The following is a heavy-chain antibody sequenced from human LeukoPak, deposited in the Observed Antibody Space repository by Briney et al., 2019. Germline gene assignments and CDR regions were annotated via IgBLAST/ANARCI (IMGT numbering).Heavy chain of an antibody. Sequence: PGRSLRLSCAASGFTVSSNYMSWVRQAPGKGLGWVAFIRYDGSNKYYADSVKGRFTISRNNSKNTLYLQMNSLRAEDTAVYYCAKSGAGEFPALLGYFDYWGQGTLVTVSS. CDR1: GFTVSSNY. J-gene: IGHJ4*02. CDR3: AKSGAGEFPALLGYFDY. CDR2: IRYDGSNK. D-gene: IGHD3-16*01. V-gene: IGHV3-30*02.